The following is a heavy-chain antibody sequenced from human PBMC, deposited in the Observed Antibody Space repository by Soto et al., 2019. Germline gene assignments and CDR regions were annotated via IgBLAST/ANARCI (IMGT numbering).Heavy chain of an antibody. Sequence: GESLKISCAASGFTFSSYAMSWVRQAPGKGLEWVSAISGSGGSTYYADSVKGRFTISRDNSKNTLYLQMNSLRAEDTAVYYCATDLYGNYGDYFDYWGQGTLVTVSS. CDR2: ISGSGGST. CDR1: GFTFSSYA. D-gene: IGHD4-17*01. V-gene: IGHV3-23*01. CDR3: ATDLYGNYGDYFDY. J-gene: IGHJ4*02.